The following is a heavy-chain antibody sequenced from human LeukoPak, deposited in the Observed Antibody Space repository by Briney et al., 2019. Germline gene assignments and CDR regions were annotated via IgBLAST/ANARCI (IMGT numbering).Heavy chain of an antibody. Sequence: GGSLRLSCTASGFTFSSCGMHWVRQAPGKGLEWVSFVSNSGSATYYAVSVKGRFIISRDNAKNSLYLQMNSLRAEDTAVYYCARGYRYGMDVWGQGTTVTVSS. J-gene: IGHJ6*02. CDR1: GFTFSSCG. CDR2: VSNSGSAT. CDR3: ARGYRYGMDV. V-gene: IGHV3-48*01. D-gene: IGHD5-18*01.